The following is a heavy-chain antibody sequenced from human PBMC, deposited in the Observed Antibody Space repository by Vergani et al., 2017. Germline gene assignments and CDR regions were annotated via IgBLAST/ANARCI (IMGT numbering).Heavy chain of an antibody. CDR1: GGTFSSYA. CDR2: INPSGGST. Sequence: QVQLVQSGAEVKKPGSSVKVSCKASGGTFSSYAISWVRQAPGQGLEWMGIINPSGGSTSYAQKFQGRVTMTRDTSTSTVYMELSSLRSEDTAVYYCARHDQLLSTPGTSYYYYYMDVWGKGTTVTVSS. CDR3: ARHDQLLSTPGTSYYYYYMDV. D-gene: IGHD2-2*01. J-gene: IGHJ6*03. V-gene: IGHV1-46*01.